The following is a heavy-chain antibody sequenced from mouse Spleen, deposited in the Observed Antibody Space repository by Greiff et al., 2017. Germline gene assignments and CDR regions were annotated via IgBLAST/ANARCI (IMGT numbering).Heavy chain of an antibody. CDR1: GFTFSDYY. J-gene: IGHJ2*01. V-gene: IGHV5-16*01. Sequence: EVNLVESEGGLVQPGSSMKLSCTASGFTFSDYYMAWVRQVPEKGLEWVANINYDGSSTYYLDSLKSRFIISRDNAKNILYLQMSSLKSEDTATYYCARDGGYYFDYWGQGTTLTVSS. CDR2: INYDGSST. CDR3: ARDGGYYFDY.